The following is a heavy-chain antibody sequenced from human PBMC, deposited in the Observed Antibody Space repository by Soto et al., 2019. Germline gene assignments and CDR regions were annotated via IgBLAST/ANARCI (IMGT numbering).Heavy chain of an antibody. Sequence: GGSLRLSCAASGFTFSSYGMHWVRQAPGKGLEWVAVISYDGSNKYYADSVKGRFTISRDNSKNTLYLQMNSLRAEDTAVYYCAKDQSIAARRSGMDVWGQGTTVTVSS. CDR2: ISYDGSNK. J-gene: IGHJ6*02. CDR3: AKDQSIAARRSGMDV. V-gene: IGHV3-30*18. D-gene: IGHD6-6*01. CDR1: GFTFSSYG.